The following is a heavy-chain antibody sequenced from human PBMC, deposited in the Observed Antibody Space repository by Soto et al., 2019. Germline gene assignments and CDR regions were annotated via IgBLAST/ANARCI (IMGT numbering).Heavy chain of an antibody. D-gene: IGHD2-2*01. CDR2: IYPGDSDT. J-gene: IGHJ4*02. CDR3: ARQPQRFVVPAAHIDY. V-gene: IGHV5-51*01. CDR1: GYSFTSYW. Sequence: GESLKISCKGSGYSFTSYWIGWVRQMPGKGLEWMGIIYPGDSDTRYSPSFQGQVTISADKSISTAYLQWSSLKASDTAMYYCARQPQRFVVPAAHIDYWGQGTLVTVSS.